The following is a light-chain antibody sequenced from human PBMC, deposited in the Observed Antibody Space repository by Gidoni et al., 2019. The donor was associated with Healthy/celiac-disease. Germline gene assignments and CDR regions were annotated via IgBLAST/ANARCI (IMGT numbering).Light chain of an antibody. V-gene: IGKV3-11*01. Sequence: EIVLTQSPATLSLSPGERATLSCRASQSVSSYLAWYQQKPGQAHRLIIYDASNRATGIPARFSGSGSGTDFTLTISSLEPEDFAVYYCQQRSNWPPGLTFGGGTKVEIK. CDR1: QSVSSY. J-gene: IGKJ4*01. CDR3: QQRSNWPPGLT. CDR2: DAS.